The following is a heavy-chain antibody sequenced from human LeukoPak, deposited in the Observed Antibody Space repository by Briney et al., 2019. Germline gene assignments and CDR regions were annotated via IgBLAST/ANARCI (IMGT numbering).Heavy chain of an antibody. Sequence: PGGSLRLSCAASGFTFSSYWMPWVRQAPGKGLVWVSRINSDGSSTSYADSVKGRFTISRDNAKNTLYLQMNSLRAEDTAVYYCAKEGNSGSYYVVDYWGQGTLVTVSS. CDR3: AKEGNSGSYYVVDY. CDR2: INSDGSST. CDR1: GFTFSSYW. V-gene: IGHV3-74*01. J-gene: IGHJ4*02. D-gene: IGHD1-26*01.